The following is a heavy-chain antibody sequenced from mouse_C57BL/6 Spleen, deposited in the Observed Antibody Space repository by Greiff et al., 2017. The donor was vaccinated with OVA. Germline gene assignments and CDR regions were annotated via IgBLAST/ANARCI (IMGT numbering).Heavy chain of an antibody. CDR3: ARERITTVVGGFAY. D-gene: IGHD1-1*01. CDR2: IWSGGST. V-gene: IGHV2-2*01. J-gene: IGHJ3*01. CDR1: GFSLTSYG. Sequence: VQLQQSGPGLVQPSQSLSITCTVSGFSLTSYGVHWVRQSPGKGLEWLGVIWSGGSTDYNAAFISRLSISKDNSKSQVFFKMNSLQADDTAIYYCARERITTVVGGFAYWGQGTLVTVSA.